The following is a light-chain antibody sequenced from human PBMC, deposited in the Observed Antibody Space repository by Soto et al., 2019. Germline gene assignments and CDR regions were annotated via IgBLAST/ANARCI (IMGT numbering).Light chain of an antibody. V-gene: IGLV2-11*01. CDR2: DVS. Sequence: QSALTQPRAVSGSPGQSVTISCTGTSSDVGGYNYVSWYQQHPGKAPKLMIYDVSKRPSVVPDRFSGSKSGNTASLNISGLQAEDEADYYCCSYAGSYTFGVFGGGTKRTVL. CDR1: SSDVGGYNY. J-gene: IGLJ2*01. CDR3: CSYAGSYTFGV.